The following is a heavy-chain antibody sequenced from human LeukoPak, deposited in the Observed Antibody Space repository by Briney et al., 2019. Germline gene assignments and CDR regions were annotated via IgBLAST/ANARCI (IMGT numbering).Heavy chain of an antibody. CDR2: IRNKANGYTT. CDR1: GFISSDHY. J-gene: IGHJ4*02. CDR3: ARTYSSSWDDTYFDY. V-gene: IGHV3-72*01. D-gene: IGHD6-13*01. Sequence: QPGGSLRLSRAASGFISSDHYMDWVRQAPGKGLEWVGRIRNKANGYTTEYAASVKGRFTVSRDDSRSSLYLQMNSLETEDTAVYFCARTYSSSWDDTYFDYWGQGTLVTVSS.